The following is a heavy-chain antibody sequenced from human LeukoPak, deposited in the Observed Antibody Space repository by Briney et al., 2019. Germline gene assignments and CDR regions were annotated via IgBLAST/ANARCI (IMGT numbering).Heavy chain of an antibody. J-gene: IGHJ4*02. CDR2: SNWNGRST. CDR1: GFTLDYYE. V-gene: IGHV3-20*04. CDR3: ARERSGSGSYHLDY. D-gene: IGHD1-26*01. Sequence: RPGGSLRLSCAASGFTLDYYEMGSVRQGPGKGLDLGSGSNWNGRSTGYADSVKGRFTISRDNAKNYLYLQMNSLRAEDTALYYCARERSGSGSYHLDYWGQGTLVTVSS.